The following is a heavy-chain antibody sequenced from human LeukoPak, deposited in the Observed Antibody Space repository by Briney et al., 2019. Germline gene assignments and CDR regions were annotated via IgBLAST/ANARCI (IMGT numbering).Heavy chain of an antibody. CDR1: GGTFSSYA. Sequence: SVKVSCKASGGTFSSYAISWVRQAPGQGLEWMGRIIPIFGTANYAQKFQGRVTITTDESTSTAYMELSSLISEDTAVYYCARRGWMVRGYYYYMDVWGKGTTVTVSS. J-gene: IGHJ6*03. D-gene: IGHD3-10*01. CDR3: ARRGWMVRGYYYYMDV. V-gene: IGHV1-69*05. CDR2: IIPIFGTA.